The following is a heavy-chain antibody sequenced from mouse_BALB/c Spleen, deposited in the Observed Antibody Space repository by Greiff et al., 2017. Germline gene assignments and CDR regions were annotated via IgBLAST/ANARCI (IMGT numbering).Heavy chain of an antibody. CDR1: GFTFTDYY. V-gene: IGHV7-3*02. J-gene: IGHJ2*01. D-gene: IGHD1-2*01. Sequence: EVKLVESGGGLVQPGGSLRLSCATSGFTFTDYYMSWVRQPPGKALEWLGFIRNKANGYTTEYSASVKGRFTISRDNSQSILYLQMNTLRAEDSATYYCARDGATAPYYLDYWGQGTTLTVSS. CDR2: IRNKANGYTT. CDR3: ARDGATAPYYLDY.